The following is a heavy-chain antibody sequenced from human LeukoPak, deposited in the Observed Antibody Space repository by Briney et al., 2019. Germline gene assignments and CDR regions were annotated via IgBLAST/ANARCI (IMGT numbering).Heavy chain of an antibody. V-gene: IGHV4-59*11. CDR2: IYYSGST. CDR1: GGSISSHY. J-gene: IGHJ3*02. CDR3: ARNSYEDAFDI. Sequence: SETLSLTCTVSGGSISSHYWSWIRQPPGKGLEWIGYIYYSGSTNYNPSLKSRVTISVDTSKNQFSLKLSSVTAADTAVYYCARNSYEDAFDIWGQGTMVTLSS. D-gene: IGHD5-18*01.